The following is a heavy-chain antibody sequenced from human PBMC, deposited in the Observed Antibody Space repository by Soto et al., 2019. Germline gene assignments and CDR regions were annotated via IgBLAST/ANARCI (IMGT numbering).Heavy chain of an antibody. CDR1: GGSISSYY. CDR3: ARLVNSGYDWPSYYYYMDV. V-gene: IGHV4-59*08. J-gene: IGHJ6*03. Sequence: SETLSLTCTVSGGSISSYYWSWIRQPPGKGLEWIGYIYYSGSTNYNPSLKSRVTISVDTSKNQFSLKLSSVTAADTAVYYCARLVNSGYDWPSYYYYMDVWGKGTTVTVSS. CDR2: IYYSGST. D-gene: IGHD5-12*01.